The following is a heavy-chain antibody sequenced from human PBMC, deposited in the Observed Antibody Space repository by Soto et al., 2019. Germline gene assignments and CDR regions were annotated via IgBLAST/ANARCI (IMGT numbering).Heavy chain of an antibody. Sequence: GGSLRLSCAASGFTFSSYEMNWVRQAPGKGLEWVSYISSSGSTIYYADSVKGRFTISRYNAKNSLYLQMNSLRVEDTAVYYCARDGSNYYGSGSYPYWGQGTLVTVSS. V-gene: IGHV3-48*03. CDR1: GFTFSSYE. J-gene: IGHJ4*02. CDR2: ISSSGSTI. D-gene: IGHD3-10*01. CDR3: ARDGSNYYGSGSYPY.